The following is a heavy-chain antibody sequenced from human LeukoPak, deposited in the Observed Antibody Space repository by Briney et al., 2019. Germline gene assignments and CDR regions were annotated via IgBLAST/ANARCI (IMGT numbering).Heavy chain of an antibody. D-gene: IGHD4-17*01. CDR3: ARVGYGDYGDIDY. CDR1: GFTFSSYW. Sequence: GGSLRLSCAASGFTFSSYWMSWVRLAPGKGLEWVANIKQDGSEKYYVDSVKGRFTISRDNAKNSLYLQMNSLRAEDTAVYYCARVGYGDYGDIDYWGQGTLVTVSS. V-gene: IGHV3-7*01. CDR2: IKQDGSEK. J-gene: IGHJ4*02.